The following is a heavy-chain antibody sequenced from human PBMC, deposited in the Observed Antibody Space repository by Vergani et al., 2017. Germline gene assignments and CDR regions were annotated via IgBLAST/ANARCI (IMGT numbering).Heavy chain of an antibody. D-gene: IGHD2-15*01. J-gene: IGHJ4*02. CDR2: IYYSGST. CDR3: ARLKGYCSGGSCSEFDY. CDR1: GGSISSSSYY. Sequence: QLQLQESGPGLVKPSETLSLTCTVSGGSISSSSYYWGWIRQPPGKGLEWIGSIYYSGSTYYNPSLKSRVTISVDTSKNQFSLKLSSVTAADTAVYYCARLKGYCSGGSCSEFDYWGQGTLVTVSS. V-gene: IGHV4-39*01.